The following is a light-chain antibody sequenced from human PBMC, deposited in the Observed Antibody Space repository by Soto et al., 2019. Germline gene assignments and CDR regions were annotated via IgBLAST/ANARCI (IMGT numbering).Light chain of an antibody. V-gene: IGKV3-20*01. CDR2: EAS. CDR1: QSVNSRY. Sequence: DTVLTQSPGTLSLSPGERATLSCRASQSVNSRYMAWYQVKPGQAPSLLIYEASSRATGIPDRFSGGGSGTDFTLSISKVEPEDFAVYYCQQYGRPPRATFGQGTRLEIK. CDR3: QQYGRPPRAT. J-gene: IGKJ5*01.